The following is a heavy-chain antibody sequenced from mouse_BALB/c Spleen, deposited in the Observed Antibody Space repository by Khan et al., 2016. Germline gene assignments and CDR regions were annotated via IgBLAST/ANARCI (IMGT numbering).Heavy chain of an antibody. J-gene: IGHJ2*01. D-gene: IGHD2-2*01. CDR3: AREGWLRGYFDY. CDR2: VIPSNAYT. V-gene: IGHV1-4*01. CDR1: GYTFTSYT. Sequence: QVQLQQSGAELARPGASVRMSCKASGYTFTSYTMHWVKQGPGQGLEWIGYVIPSNAYTNYNQKFKDKATLTADKSSSTAYMQLSSLTSEDSAVYYCAREGWLRGYFDYWGQGNTLTVSS.